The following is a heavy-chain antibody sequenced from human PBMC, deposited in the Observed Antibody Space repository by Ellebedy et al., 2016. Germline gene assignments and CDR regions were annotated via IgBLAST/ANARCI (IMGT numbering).Heavy chain of an antibody. CDR3: ARDGKAARGSDYYYYGMDV. CDR2: ISVYNGNT. D-gene: IGHD3-10*01. J-gene: IGHJ6*02. V-gene: IGHV1-18*04. CDR1: GYTFVTYG. Sequence: ASVKVSCKASGYTFVTYGISWVRQAPGQGLEWMGWISVYNGNTIYAQKVQRRVTLTTDTSTSTAYMELRSLTSDDTAVYYCARDGKAARGSDYYYYGMDVWGQGTTVTVSS.